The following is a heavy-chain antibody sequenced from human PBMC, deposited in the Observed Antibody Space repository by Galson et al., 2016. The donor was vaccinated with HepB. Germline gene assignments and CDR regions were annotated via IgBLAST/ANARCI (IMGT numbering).Heavy chain of an antibody. V-gene: IGHV4-38-2*02. Sequence: SETLSLTCTVSGYFISSGYYWGWIRQPPGKGLEWIGSINHSGSTFHNPSLKSRVTISVDTSKNQFSLKLSSVTAADTAVYFCSRVTDSRSWHDAHWGQGTPVTVSS. J-gene: IGHJ4*02. CDR1: GYFISSGYY. CDR3: SRVTDSRSWHDAH. D-gene: IGHD6-13*01. CDR2: INHSGST.